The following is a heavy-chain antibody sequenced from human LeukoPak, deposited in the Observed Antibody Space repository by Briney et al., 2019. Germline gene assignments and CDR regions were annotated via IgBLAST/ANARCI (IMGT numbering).Heavy chain of an antibody. J-gene: IGHJ4*02. CDR1: GGSISSSSYY. D-gene: IGHD2-2*02. CDR3: ARDSLVPAAIGGY. CDR2: IYYSGST. V-gene: IGHV4-39*07. Sequence: PSETLSLTCTVSGGSISSSSYYWGWIRQPPGKGLEWIGSIYYSGSTYYNPSLKGRVTISVDTSKNQFSLKLSSVTAADTAVYYCARDSLVPAAIGGYWGQGTLVTVSS.